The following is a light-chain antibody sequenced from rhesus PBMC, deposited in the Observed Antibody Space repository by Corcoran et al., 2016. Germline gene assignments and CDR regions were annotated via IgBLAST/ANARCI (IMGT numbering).Light chain of an antibody. Sequence: DIQMTQSPSSLSASVGDRVTLTCRTSQDISTWSAWYQQKPGKAPELLIFRASSLQSGVPPRFSGSGSGTDFTHTITSLQPADFATYYWQHYITASRTFGQGTKVGIK. V-gene: IGKV1-21*01. CDR2: RAS. CDR3: QHYITASRT. CDR1: QDISTW. J-gene: IGKJ1*01.